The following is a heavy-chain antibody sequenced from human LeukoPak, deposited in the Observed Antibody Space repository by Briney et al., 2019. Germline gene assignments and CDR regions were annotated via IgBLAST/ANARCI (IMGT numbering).Heavy chain of an antibody. Sequence: SETLSLTCAVYGGSFSVNYWSWILQPPGRGLEWIGEINDSGSTSYNPSLKSRVTISGDASKNQLSLKLSSVTAADTAVYYCARRPLSAGRSVSYFDYWGQGTLVTVSS. V-gene: IGHV4-34*01. CDR1: GGSFSVNY. D-gene: IGHD6-19*01. CDR3: ARRPLSAGRSVSYFDY. CDR2: INDSGST. J-gene: IGHJ4*02.